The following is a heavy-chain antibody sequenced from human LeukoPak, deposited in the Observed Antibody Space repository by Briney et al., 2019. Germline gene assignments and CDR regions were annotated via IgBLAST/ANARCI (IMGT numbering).Heavy chain of an antibody. CDR2: ISAYNGNT. D-gene: IGHD3-22*01. Sequence: ASVKVSCKASGYTFTGYYMHWVRQAPGQGLEWMGWISAYNGNTNYAQKLQGRVTMTTDTSTSTAYMELRSLRSDDTAVYYCARERTYDSSGYYGYWGQGTLVTVSS. J-gene: IGHJ4*02. CDR1: GYTFTGYY. CDR3: ARERTYDSSGYYGY. V-gene: IGHV1-18*04.